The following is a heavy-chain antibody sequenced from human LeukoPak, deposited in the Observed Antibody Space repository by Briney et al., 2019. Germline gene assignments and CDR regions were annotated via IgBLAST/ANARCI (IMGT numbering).Heavy chain of an antibody. D-gene: IGHD5-24*01. CDR1: GGSFSGYY. V-gene: IGHV4-34*01. Sequence: PSETLSLTCAVYGGSFSGYYWSWIRQPPGKGLEWIGEINHSGRTNYNPSLKSRVTISVDTSKNQFSLKLSSVTAADTAVYYCARARGPRVQLRPFDYWGQGTLVTVSS. CDR3: ARARGPRVQLRPFDY. J-gene: IGHJ4*02. CDR2: INHSGRT.